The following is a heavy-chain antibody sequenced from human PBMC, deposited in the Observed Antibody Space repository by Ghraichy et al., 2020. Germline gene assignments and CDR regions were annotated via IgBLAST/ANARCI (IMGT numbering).Heavy chain of an antibody. CDR2: ISRIGVT. J-gene: IGHJ4*02. D-gene: IGHD2-2*01. CDR3: ARGDTASWTAFFDL. CDR1: GFPISNGYY. Sequence: SQTLSLTCAVSGFPISNGYYWGWVRQAPGKGLEWMASISRIGVTHHNPSLKSRVTMSIDTSKNQFSLDLSDVTAADTALYYCARGDTASWTAFFDLWGQGILASVSS. V-gene: IGHV4-38-2*01.